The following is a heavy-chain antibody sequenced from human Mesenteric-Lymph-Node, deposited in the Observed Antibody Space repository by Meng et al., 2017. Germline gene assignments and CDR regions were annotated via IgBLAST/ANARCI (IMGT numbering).Heavy chain of an antibody. V-gene: IGHV1-24*01. J-gene: IGHJ5*02. Sequence: ASVKVSCKVSGTPLTKLSMHWVRQSPGKGLEWVGGSDPEDGQTIYAQKFQGRVTLTEDTSTDTAYMELSSLRSEDTAVYYCAREGEAVAGFSSYNWFDPWGQGTLVTVSS. CDR1: GTPLTKLS. D-gene: IGHD6-19*01. CDR3: AREGEAVAGFSSYNWFDP. CDR2: SDPEDGQT.